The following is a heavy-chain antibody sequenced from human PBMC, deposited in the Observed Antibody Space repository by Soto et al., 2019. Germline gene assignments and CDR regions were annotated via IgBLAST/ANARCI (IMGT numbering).Heavy chain of an antibody. Sequence: EVQLFESGGGLVQPGGSLRLSCAASGFTFSSFAMNWVRQATGKGLEWVSVISGGGITHYSNSTKGRFTISRDNSKNMVYLEMTTPRAEDTALYYGAKGANYVGLFDSWGQGTLVTVST. J-gene: IGHJ5*01. CDR1: GFTFSSFA. D-gene: IGHD3-16*01. V-gene: IGHV3-23*01. CDR3: AKGANYVGLFDS. CDR2: ISGGGIT.